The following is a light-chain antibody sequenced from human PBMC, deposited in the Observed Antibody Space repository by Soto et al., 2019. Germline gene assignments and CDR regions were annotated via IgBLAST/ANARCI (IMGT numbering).Light chain of an antibody. CDR3: QQYHNLWT. J-gene: IGKJ1*01. CDR1: HYVYSN. V-gene: IGKV3-15*01. Sequence: EIVMTQSPATLSVSPGERATLSCTASHYVYSNVAWFQQRPGQASRLLIYRASTRATGTPARFSGSGSGTEFTLTITSLQSEDFALYYCQQYHNLWTFGQGTEVEIK. CDR2: RAS.